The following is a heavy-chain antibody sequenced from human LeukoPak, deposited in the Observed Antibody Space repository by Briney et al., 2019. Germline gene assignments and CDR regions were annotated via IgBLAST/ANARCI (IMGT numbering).Heavy chain of an antibody. CDR1: GGSISSYY. D-gene: IGHD3-3*02. J-gene: IGHJ6*03. Sequence: KPSETLSLTCTVSGGSISSYYWGWIRQPPGKGLEWIGYIYYSGSTNYNPSLKSRVTISVDTSKNQFSLKLSSVTAADTAVYYCARVIFGVVIPLANYYYYMDVWGKGTTVTVSS. V-gene: IGHV4-59*01. CDR3: ARVIFGVVIPLANYYYYMDV. CDR2: IYYSGST.